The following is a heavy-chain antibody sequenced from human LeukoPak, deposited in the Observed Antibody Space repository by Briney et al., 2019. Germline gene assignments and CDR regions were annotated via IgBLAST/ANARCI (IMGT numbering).Heavy chain of an antibody. Sequence: PGGSLRLSCAASGFTFSSHSMNWVRQAPGKGLEWVSYISSSSTIYYADSVKGRFTISRDNAKNSLYLQMNSLRAEDTAVYYCARGPPGLTIVVDYYFDYWGQGTLVTVS. CDR2: ISSSSTI. D-gene: IGHD3-22*01. V-gene: IGHV3-48*01. CDR3: ARGPPGLTIVVDYYFDY. J-gene: IGHJ4*02. CDR1: GFTFSSHS.